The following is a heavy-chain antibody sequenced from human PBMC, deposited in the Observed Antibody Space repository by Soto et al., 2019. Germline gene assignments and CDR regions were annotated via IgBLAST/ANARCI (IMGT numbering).Heavy chain of an antibody. CDR1: GGSFSGYY. Sequence: QVQLQQWGAGLLKPSETLSLTCAVYGGSFSGYYWSWIRQPPGKGLEWIGEINHSGSTNYNPSLTSRVTISVHTSKNQFSLKLSSVTAADTAVYYCARGGLTVTNYGMVVWGQGTTVTVSS. CDR2: INHSGST. CDR3: ARGGLTVTNYGMVV. J-gene: IGHJ6*02. V-gene: IGHV4-34*01. D-gene: IGHD4-17*01.